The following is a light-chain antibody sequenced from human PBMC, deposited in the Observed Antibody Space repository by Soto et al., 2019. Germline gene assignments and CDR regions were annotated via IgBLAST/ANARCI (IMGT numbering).Light chain of an antibody. CDR1: SIDVGSYNL. Sequence: QSVLTQPASVAGSPGQSSSISCTGTSIDVGSYNLVSWYQQYPGKAPKLMIYEVSKRPSGVSNRFSGCKSGNTASLTISGLQTEDEADYYCCSYAGSRGVSGTGTKVTVL. J-gene: IGLJ1*01. CDR2: EVS. CDR3: CSYAGSRGV. V-gene: IGLV2-23*02.